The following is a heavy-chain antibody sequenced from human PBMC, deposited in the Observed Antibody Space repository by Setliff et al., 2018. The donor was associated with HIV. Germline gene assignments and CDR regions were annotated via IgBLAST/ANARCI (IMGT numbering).Heavy chain of an antibody. J-gene: IGHJ6*03. V-gene: IGHV4-4*07. CDR2: IYPSGST. D-gene: IGHD3-22*01. CDR1: GGSISSYY. CDR3: AREFYHYDSSDYYSDYHYYYMDV. Sequence: PSETLSLTCTVSGGSISSYYWSWIRQPAGKGLEWIGRIYPSGSTSYNPSLKSRVTMSVDTSKNQISLKLSSVTAADTAVFYCAREFYHYDSSDYYSDYHYYYMDVWGKGTTVTVSS.